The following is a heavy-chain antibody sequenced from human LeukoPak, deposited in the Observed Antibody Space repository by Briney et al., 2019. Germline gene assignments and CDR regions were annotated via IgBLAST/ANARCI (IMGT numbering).Heavy chain of an antibody. V-gene: IGHV4-4*02. CDR1: GGSISRSNW. CDR2: IYHSGST. J-gene: IGHJ4*02. Sequence: SETLSLTCAVSGGSISRSNWWTWVRQPPGKGLEWIGEIYHSGSTNYNPSLKSRVTISLDKSKNQFSLKLSSVTAADTAVYYCASPSQNDYWGQGTLVTAPS. CDR3: ASPSQNDY.